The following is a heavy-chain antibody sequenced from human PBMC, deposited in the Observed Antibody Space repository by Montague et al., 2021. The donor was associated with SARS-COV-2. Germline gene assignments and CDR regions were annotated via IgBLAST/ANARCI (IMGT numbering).Heavy chain of an antibody. Sequence: SLRLSCAASGFTFSSYAMHWVRQAPGKGLEYVSAISSNGGSTYYANSVKGRFTISRDNSKNMLYLQMGSLRAEDMAVYYCARDGSGFWSGFHYYYMDVWGKGTTVTVSS. CDR3: ARDGSGFWSGFHYYYMDV. D-gene: IGHD3-3*01. V-gene: IGHV3-64*01. CDR2: ISSNGGST. CDR1: GFTFSSYA. J-gene: IGHJ6*03.